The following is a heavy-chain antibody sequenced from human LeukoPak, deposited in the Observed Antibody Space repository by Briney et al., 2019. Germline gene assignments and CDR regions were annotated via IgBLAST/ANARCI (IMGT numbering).Heavy chain of an antibody. V-gene: IGHV3-74*01. D-gene: IGHD1-1*01. CDR1: GFTFSSYW. Sequence: GGSPRLSCAASGFTFSSYWMHWVRQAPGKGLVWVSRINSDGSSTSYADSVKGRFTISRDNAKNTLYLQMNSLRAEDTAVYYCARDWNDVAFDIWGQGTMVTVSS. CDR2: INSDGSST. J-gene: IGHJ3*02. CDR3: ARDWNDVAFDI.